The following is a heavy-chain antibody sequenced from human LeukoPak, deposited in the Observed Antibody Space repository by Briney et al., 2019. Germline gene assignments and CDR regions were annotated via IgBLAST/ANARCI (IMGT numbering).Heavy chain of an antibody. J-gene: IGHJ3*02. V-gene: IGHV4-30-4*08. CDR2: IHDSGST. CDR1: GGSISSGDYY. D-gene: IGHD3-3*01. Sequence: PSETLSLTCTVSGGSISSGDYYWSWIRQPPGKGLEWIGYIHDSGSTYYNLSLKSRITISVDTSKNQFSLKLTSVTAADTAVYYCARVGLGVIIPPYAFGIWGQGTMVTVSS. CDR3: ARVGLGVIIPPYAFGI.